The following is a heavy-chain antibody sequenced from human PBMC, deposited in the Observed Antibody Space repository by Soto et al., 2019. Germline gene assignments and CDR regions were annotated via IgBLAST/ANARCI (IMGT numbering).Heavy chain of an antibody. Sequence: GASVKVSCKASGGTFSSYTISWVRQAPGQGLEWMGRIIPILGIANYAQKFQGRVTITADKSTSTAYMELSSLRSEDTAVYYCAREGVPVKDAFDIWGQGTMVTV. CDR1: GGTFSSYT. CDR3: AREGVPVKDAFDI. D-gene: IGHD2-2*01. CDR2: IIPILGIA. V-gene: IGHV1-69*04. J-gene: IGHJ3*02.